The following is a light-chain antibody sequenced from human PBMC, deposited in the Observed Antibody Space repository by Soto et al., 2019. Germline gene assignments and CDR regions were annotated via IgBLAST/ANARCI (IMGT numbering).Light chain of an antibody. V-gene: IGKV1-5*01. J-gene: IGKJ4*01. CDR2: NAE. Sequence: IQMTQSPSTLSGSVCDRVTITCWASQDINRSLAWYQQKQGKAPKILIYNAETLESGVPSRFSGTEYGTDGTLTVSSLKEEDGSTYDCQQKRSYTSTFGGGTKVDI. CDR1: QDINRS. CDR3: QQKRSYTST.